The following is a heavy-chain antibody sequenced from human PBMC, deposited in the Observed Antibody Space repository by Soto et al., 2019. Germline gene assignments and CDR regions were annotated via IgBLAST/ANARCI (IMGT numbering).Heavy chain of an antibody. D-gene: IGHD6-19*01. V-gene: IGHV3-15*07. Sequence: PGGSLRLSCAASGFTFSNAWMNWVRQAPGKGLEWVGRIKSKTDGGTTDYAAPVKGRFTISRDDSKNTLYLQMNSLKTEDTAVYYCTTTSSGWSDYYGMDVWGQGTTVTVSS. J-gene: IGHJ6*02. CDR2: IKSKTDGGTT. CDR1: GFTFSNAW. CDR3: TTTSSGWSDYYGMDV.